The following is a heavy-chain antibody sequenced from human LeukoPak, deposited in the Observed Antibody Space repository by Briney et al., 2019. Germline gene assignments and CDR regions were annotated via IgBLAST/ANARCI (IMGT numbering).Heavy chain of an antibody. CDR2: IKSKTDGGTT. CDR1: GFTFSNAW. Sequence: PGGSLRLSCAASGFTFSNAWMSWVRQAPGKGLEWVGRIKSKTDGGTTDCAAPVKGRFTISRDDSKNTLYLQMNSLKTEDTAVYYCTTTHYGDYVLVGFDYWGQGTLVTVSS. CDR3: TTTHYGDYVLVGFDY. V-gene: IGHV3-15*01. D-gene: IGHD4-17*01. J-gene: IGHJ4*02.